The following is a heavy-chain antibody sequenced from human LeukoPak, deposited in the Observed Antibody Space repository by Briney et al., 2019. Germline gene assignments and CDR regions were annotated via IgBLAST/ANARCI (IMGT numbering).Heavy chain of an antibody. Sequence: SETLSLTCTVSGGFISQEYWIWIRQPPGEGLEWIGYIYNSGSASYNPSLGSRVTMSVDTSKKQISLKLRSVTAADTAMYYCARDRLRHFDPWGQGTLVTVSS. CDR2: IYNSGSA. CDR1: GGFISQEY. V-gene: IGHV4-59*13. CDR3: ARDRLRHFDP. J-gene: IGHJ5*02. D-gene: IGHD4-17*01.